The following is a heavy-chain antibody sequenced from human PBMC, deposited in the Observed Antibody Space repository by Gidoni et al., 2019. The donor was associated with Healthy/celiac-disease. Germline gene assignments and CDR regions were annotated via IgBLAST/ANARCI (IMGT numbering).Heavy chain of an antibody. D-gene: IGHD2-15*01. Sequence: QVQLQESGPGLVKPSPPLSLTCTFSGGSISSGGYYWSWIRQHPGKDLEWIGYIYYSGSTYYNPSLKSLVTISVDTSKNQFSLKLSSVTAADTAVYYCARGGIYCSGGSCYQYYFDYWGQGTLVTVSS. CDR1: GGSISSGGYY. V-gene: IGHV4-31*01. J-gene: IGHJ4*02. CDR3: ARGGIYCSGGSCYQYYFDY. CDR2: IYYSGST.